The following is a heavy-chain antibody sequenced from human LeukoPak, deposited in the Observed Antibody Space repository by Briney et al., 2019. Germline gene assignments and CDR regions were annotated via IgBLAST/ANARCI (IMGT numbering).Heavy chain of an antibody. D-gene: IGHD2-8*01. CDR2: IRYDGSNK. CDR3: ARGYCTNGVCYSGLGY. Sequence: PGGSLRLSCAASGFTFSSYGMHWVRQAPGKGLEWVAFIRYDGSNKYYADSVKGRFTISRDNSKNSLYLQMNSLRAEDTAVYYCARGYCTNGVCYSGLGYWGQGTLVTVSS. CDR1: GFTFSSYG. J-gene: IGHJ4*02. V-gene: IGHV3-30*02.